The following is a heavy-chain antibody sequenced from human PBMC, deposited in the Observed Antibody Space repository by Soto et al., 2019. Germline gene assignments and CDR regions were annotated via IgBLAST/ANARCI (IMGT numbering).Heavy chain of an antibody. V-gene: IGHV1-8*01. CDR2: MYPNSGNT. D-gene: IGHD3-22*01. J-gene: IGHJ4*02. Sequence: ASVKVSCKASGYTFTSYDINWVRQATGQGLEWMGWMYPNSGNTGYAQKFQGRVTMTKDTSTSTVYMELNSLTSEDTAVYYYDSSGPPGPGYWGQGTLVTVSS. CDR1: GYTFTSYD. CDR3: DSSGPPGPGY.